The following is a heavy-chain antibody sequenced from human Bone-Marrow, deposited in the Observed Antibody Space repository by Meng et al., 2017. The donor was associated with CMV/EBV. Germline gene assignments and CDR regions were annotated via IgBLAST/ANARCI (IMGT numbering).Heavy chain of an antibody. V-gene: IGHV3-30*02. CDR2: IRYDGSNK. J-gene: IGHJ3*01. CDR1: GFTFTRHD. Sequence: GGSLRLSCAASGFTFTRHDMHWVRQAPGKGLEWMAFIRYDGSNKYYADSVKGRFTISRDNSKNTLYVQMNSLRAEDTAVYYCAKDLTGDNAFDVWGQGTMVTVSS. D-gene: IGHD1-26*01. CDR3: AKDLTGDNAFDV.